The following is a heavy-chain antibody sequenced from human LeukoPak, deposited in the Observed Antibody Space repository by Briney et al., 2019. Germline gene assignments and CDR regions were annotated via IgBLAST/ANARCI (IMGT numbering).Heavy chain of an antibody. Sequence: PSETLSLTCAVYGGSFSGYYWSWIRQPPGKGLEWTGEINHSGSTNYNPSLKSRVTISVDTSKNQFSLKLSSVTAADTAVYYCARVHPPFDYDSSGYYLGGVDYWGQGTLVTVSS. D-gene: IGHD3-22*01. CDR2: INHSGST. V-gene: IGHV4-34*01. CDR3: ARVHPPFDYDSSGYYLGGVDY. CDR1: GGSFSGYY. J-gene: IGHJ4*02.